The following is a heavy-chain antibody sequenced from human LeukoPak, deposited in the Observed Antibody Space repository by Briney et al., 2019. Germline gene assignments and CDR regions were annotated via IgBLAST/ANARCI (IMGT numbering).Heavy chain of an antibody. Sequence: ASVKVSCKASGYTFTGYYMHWVRQAPGQGLEWMGWINPNSGGTNYAQKFQGRVTMTRGTSISTAYMELSRLRSDDTAVYYCARGPSAWGVVFIKIDYWGQGTLVTVSS. V-gene: IGHV1-2*02. CDR2: INPNSGGT. J-gene: IGHJ4*02. CDR1: GYTFTGYY. CDR3: ARGPSAWGVVFIKIDY. D-gene: IGHD2-8*02.